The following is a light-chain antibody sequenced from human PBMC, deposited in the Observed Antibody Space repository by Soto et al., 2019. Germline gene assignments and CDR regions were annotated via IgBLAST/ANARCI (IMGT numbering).Light chain of an antibody. J-gene: IGLJ1*01. Sequence: SYELTQSPSVSVAPEKTATITWGGNNIGNKRVQWNRQKPGQAPVLLISYDSDRPSGIPERFSGSNSGNTATLTISRVEAGDEADYYCQVWDIMTDNYVFGSGTKVTVL. CDR1: NIGNKR. CDR2: YDS. V-gene: IGLV3-21*04. CDR3: QVWDIMTDNYV.